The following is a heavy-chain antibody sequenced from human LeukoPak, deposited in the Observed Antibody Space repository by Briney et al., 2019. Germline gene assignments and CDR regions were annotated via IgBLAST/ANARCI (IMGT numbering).Heavy chain of an antibody. V-gene: IGHV4-34*01. CDR2: INHSGST. CDR3: AREEVGGLDY. D-gene: IGHD3-16*01. Sequence: PSETLSLTCDVYGGSFSGYYWSWIRQPPGKGLEWIGEINHSGSTNYNPSLKSRVTISVDTSKNQFSLKLSSVTAADTAVYYCAREEVGGLDYWGQGTLVTVSS. J-gene: IGHJ4*02. CDR1: GGSFSGYY.